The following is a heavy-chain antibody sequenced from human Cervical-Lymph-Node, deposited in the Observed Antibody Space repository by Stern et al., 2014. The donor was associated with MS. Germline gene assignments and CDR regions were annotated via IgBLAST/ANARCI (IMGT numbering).Heavy chain of an antibody. CDR1: GFSVATAGVG. J-gene: IGHJ4*02. D-gene: IGHD2-15*01. V-gene: IGHV2-5*02. CDR2: IYCGDDK. CDR3: AHSRVKYCRGGTCYSSLFDY. Sequence: ESGPTLVKPTQTVTLTCTLSGFSVATAGVGVGRIRQPPGQALGWLARIYCGDDKLYSPSLKNRLTIIKDTSKNQVVLTMTNVDPVDTATYYCAHSRVKYCRGGTCYSSLFDYWGQGTLVTVSS.